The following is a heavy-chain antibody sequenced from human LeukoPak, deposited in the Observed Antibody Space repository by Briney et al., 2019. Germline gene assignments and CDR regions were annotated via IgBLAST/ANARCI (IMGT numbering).Heavy chain of an antibody. V-gene: IGHV4-59*01. CDR3: ARGFVAAAGTRAFDI. J-gene: IGHJ3*02. Sequence: SETLSLTCTVSGGSISSYYWSWIRQPPGKGLEWIGYIYYSGSTNYIPSLKSRVTISVDTSKNQFSLKLSSVTAADTAVYYCARGFVAAAGTRAFDIWGQGTMVTVSS. CDR1: GGSISSYY. CDR2: IYYSGST. D-gene: IGHD6-13*01.